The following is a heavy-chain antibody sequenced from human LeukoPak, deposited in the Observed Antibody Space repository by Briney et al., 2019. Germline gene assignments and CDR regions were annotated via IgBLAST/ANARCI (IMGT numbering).Heavy chain of an antibody. V-gene: IGHV3-23*01. J-gene: IGHJ4*02. CDR3: AKVTVCFGCYFDY. D-gene: IGHD3-10*02. Sequence: GGSLRLSCAASGFTFSSHGMTWVRQAPGKGLEWVSTINGPGDNPYYAETVKGRFTISRDNSRNTVYLQMNSLRADDTAIYYCAKVTVCFGCYFDYWGQGILVTVSS. CDR1: GFTFSSHG. CDR2: INGPGDNP.